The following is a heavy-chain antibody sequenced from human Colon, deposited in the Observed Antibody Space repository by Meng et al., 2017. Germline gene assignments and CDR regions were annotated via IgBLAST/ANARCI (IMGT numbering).Heavy chain of an antibody. D-gene: IGHD6-19*01. CDR2: MFHSGTT. V-gene: IGHV4-61*08. J-gene: IGHJ4*02. Sequence: VRLQWPGPGLGRPSETLSLTCNVAGGSVSSGGHYWSWIRQPPGKGLEWIGYMFHSGTTKYNPSLKSRVSMSVDTTKNQFYLKLTSVTVADTAVFYCARLIAGWPFYFDYWGQGILVTVSS. CDR1: GGSVSSGGHY. CDR3: ARLIAGWPFYFDY.